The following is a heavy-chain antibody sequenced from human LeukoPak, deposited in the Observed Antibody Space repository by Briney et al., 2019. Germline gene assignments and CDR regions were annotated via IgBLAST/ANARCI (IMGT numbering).Heavy chain of an antibody. CDR1: GGSISSGDYY. CDR3: ARGSGYSPGYFDY. D-gene: IGHD6-13*01. J-gene: IGHJ4*02. Sequence: SQTLSLTCTVSGGSISSGDYYWSWIRQPPGKGLEWIGYIYYSGSTYYNPSLKSRVTISVDTSKNQFSLKLSSVTAADTAVYYCARGSGYSPGYFDYWGQGTLVTVSS. CDR2: IYYSGST. V-gene: IGHV4-30-4*01.